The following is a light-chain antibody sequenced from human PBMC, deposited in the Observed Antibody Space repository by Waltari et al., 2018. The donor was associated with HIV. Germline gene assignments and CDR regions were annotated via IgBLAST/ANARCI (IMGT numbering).Light chain of an antibody. J-gene: IGLJ3*02. V-gene: IGLV2-8*01. Sequence: QSALTQPPSASGSPGQSVTVSCTATTSDIGGYNYVSWYQQHPGTAPKLIIYEVTKRPSGVPDRFSGSKSGNTASLTVSGRQAEDEADYYCSSYAGTNKVFGGGTKLTVL. CDR2: EVT. CDR3: SSYAGTNKV. CDR1: TSDIGGYNY.